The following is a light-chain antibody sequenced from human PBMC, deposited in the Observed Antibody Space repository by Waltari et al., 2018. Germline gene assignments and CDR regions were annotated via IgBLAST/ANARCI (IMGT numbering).Light chain of an antibody. CDR2: DVT. V-gene: IGLV2-14*03. J-gene: IGLJ3*02. Sequence: QSPLTQPASVSGSPGQSITLSCTGAFSDVGAYDYVSWYQQLPGRAPKLRVYDVTHRPSGVSDRLSGSKSGNTASLHISGLQPEDEADYYCSSYTTRGTWVFGGGTKLTVL. CDR3: SSYTTRGTWV. CDR1: FSDVGAYDY.